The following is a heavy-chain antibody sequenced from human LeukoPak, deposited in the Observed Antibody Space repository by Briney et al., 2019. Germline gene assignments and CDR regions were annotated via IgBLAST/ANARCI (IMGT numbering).Heavy chain of an antibody. Sequence: SVKVSCKASGGTFSSYAISWVRQAPGQGLEWMGGIIPIFGTANYAQKFQGRVTITADESTSTAYMELSSLRSEDTAVYYCAREVRECSSTSCYNFDYWGQGTLVTVSS. CDR1: GGTFSSYA. D-gene: IGHD2-2*01. V-gene: IGHV1-69*13. J-gene: IGHJ4*02. CDR2: IIPIFGTA. CDR3: AREVRECSSTSCYNFDY.